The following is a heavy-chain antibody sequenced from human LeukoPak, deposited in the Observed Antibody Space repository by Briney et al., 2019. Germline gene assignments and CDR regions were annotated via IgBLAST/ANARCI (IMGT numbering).Heavy chain of an antibody. CDR3: ARQISQHSSGWYYFGY. J-gene: IGHJ4*02. CDR1: GYTFTSYA. CDR2: INAGNGNT. D-gene: IGHD6-19*01. V-gene: IGHV1-3*01. Sequence: ASVKVSCKASGYTFTSYAMHWVRQAPGQRLEWMGRINAGNGNTKYSQKFQGRVTITRDTSASTAYMELSSLRPEDTAVYYCARQISQHSSGWYYFGYWGQGTLVTVSS.